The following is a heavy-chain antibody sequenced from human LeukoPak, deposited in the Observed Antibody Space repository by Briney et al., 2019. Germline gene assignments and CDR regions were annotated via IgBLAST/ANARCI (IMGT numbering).Heavy chain of an antibody. D-gene: IGHD3-22*01. Sequence: GGSLRLSFTVSGFTVSSNSMSWVRQAPGKGLEWVSFIYSDNTHYSDSVKGRFTISRDNSKNTLYLQMNSLRAEDTAVYYCARDPVRYDSGGSFNYWGQGTLVTVSS. J-gene: IGHJ4*02. V-gene: IGHV3-53*01. CDR1: GFTVSSNS. CDR3: ARDPVRYDSGGSFNY. CDR2: IYSDNT.